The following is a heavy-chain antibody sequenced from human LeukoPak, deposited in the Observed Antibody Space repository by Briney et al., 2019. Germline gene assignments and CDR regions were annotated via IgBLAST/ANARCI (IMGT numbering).Heavy chain of an antibody. CDR3: TRGASAMETTLEPPFDY. CDR2: IRSKAYGGTT. Sequence: GGSLRLSCTASGFTFGDYAMSWFRQAPGKGLEWVGFIRSKAYGGTTEYAASVKGRFTISRDDSKSIAYLQMNSLKTEDTAVYYCTRGASAMETTLEPPFDYWGQGTLVTVSS. D-gene: IGHD1/OR15-1a*01. J-gene: IGHJ4*02. V-gene: IGHV3-49*03. CDR1: GFTFGDYA.